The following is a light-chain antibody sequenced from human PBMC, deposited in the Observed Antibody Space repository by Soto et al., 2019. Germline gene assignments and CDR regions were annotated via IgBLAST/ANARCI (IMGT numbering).Light chain of an antibody. CDR3: QKYNSAPLT. CDR2: AAS. Sequence: DIQMTQSPSSLSASVGDRVTITCRASQGIRNYLAWYQQKPGKVPKLLIYAASTLQSGVPSRFSGSGSGTDFTLTINSLQPEDVATYSCQKYNSAPLTFGGGTKVEIK. J-gene: IGKJ4*01. V-gene: IGKV1-27*01. CDR1: QGIRNY.